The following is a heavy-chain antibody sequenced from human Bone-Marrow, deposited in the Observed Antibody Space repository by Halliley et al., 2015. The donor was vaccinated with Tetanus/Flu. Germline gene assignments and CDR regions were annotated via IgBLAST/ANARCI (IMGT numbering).Heavy chain of an antibody. CDR3: ARAVAGSFEVGLDS. V-gene: IGHV5-10-1*01. CDR2: IDPSDTYT. J-gene: IGHJ4*02. D-gene: IGHD3-10*01. Sequence: WMGRIDPSDTYTNYSPSFQGPVTISADESISTAYLQWSSLKASDTAMYYCARAVAGSFEVGLDSWGQGTLVTVSS.